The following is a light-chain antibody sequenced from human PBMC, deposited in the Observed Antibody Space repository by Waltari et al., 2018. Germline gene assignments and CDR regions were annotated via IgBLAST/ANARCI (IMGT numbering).Light chain of an antibody. J-gene: IGLJ2*01. V-gene: IGLV3-1*01. CDR1: QLRNLH. CDR2: LDN. Sequence: SYELTQPPSVSVSPGQTASISCSGDQLRNLHVSWYQQKPGQSPVLVISLDNRRPSGIPERFPGSNSGNTATLTISGTQAMDEADYYCQAWDRTSVVFGGGTKLTVL. CDR3: QAWDRTSVV.